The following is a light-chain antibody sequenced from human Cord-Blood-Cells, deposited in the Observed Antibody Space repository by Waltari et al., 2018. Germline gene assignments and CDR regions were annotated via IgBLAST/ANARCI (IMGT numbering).Light chain of an antibody. Sequence: EIVLTQSPATLSLSPGERATLSCGASQSVISSYLAWYQQKPGLAHRLLIYGASSRATGIPDRFSGSGSGTDFTLTISRLEPEDLAVYYCQQYGSSPLTFGGGTKVEIK. CDR1: QSVISSY. J-gene: IGKJ4*01. V-gene: IGKV3D-20*01. CDR2: GAS. CDR3: QQYGSSPLT.